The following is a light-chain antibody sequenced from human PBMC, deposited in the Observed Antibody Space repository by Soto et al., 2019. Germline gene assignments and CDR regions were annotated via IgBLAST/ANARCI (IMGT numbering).Light chain of an antibody. CDR3: QQRHMWPIT. CDR1: QSFRGL. CDR2: DAY. V-gene: IGKV3-11*01. Sequence: EVVLTQSPVTLSLSPGEXXXXXXXASQSFRGLLAWYQQKPGQAPRLLIYDAYNRATXIPPRFSGSGSGTDFTLTISSLEPEDSAVYYCQQRHMWPITFGQGTRLEIK. J-gene: IGKJ5*01.